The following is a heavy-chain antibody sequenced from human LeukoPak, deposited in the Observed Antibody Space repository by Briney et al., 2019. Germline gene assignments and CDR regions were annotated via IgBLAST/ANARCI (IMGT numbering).Heavy chain of an antibody. CDR2: INYSGRT. V-gene: IGHV4-34*01. J-gene: IGHJ5*02. CDR3: ARGTAGPLDP. D-gene: IGHD1-14*01. CDR1: GGSFSGYY. Sequence: SETLSLTCAVSGGSFSGYYWSWIRQPPGKGLEWIGEINYSGRTNYNPSLKSRVTISVDTSKNQFSLKLSSVTAADTAVYYCARGTAGPLDPWGQGTLVTVSS.